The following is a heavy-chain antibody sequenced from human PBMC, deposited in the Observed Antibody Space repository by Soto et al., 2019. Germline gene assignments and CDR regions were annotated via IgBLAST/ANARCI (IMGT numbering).Heavy chain of an antibody. CDR1: GYTFTGYY. J-gene: IGHJ6*03. Sequence: GASVKVSCKASGYTFTGYYMHWVRQAPGQGLEWMGWINPNSGGTNYAQKFQGWVTMTRDTSISTAYMELSRLRSDDTAVYYCARDLRGNEVYDFWSGPYYYMDVWGKGTTVTVSS. CDR2: INPNSGGT. CDR3: ARDLRGNEVYDFWSGPYYYMDV. V-gene: IGHV1-2*04. D-gene: IGHD3-3*01.